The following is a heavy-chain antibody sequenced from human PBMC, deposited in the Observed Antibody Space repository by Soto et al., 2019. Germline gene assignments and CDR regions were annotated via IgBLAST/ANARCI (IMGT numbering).Heavy chain of an antibody. CDR1: GFSFSDYY. Sequence: QVQLVESGGGLVKTRGPLRLPCLASGFSFSDYYRSWVRQAPGKGLEWISYISGSSSNIYYADSVKGRFTISRDNAENSVFLQMNNLRAEDTARYYCAKMTSSGWYDPVFHWGQGTLVTVSS. CDR2: ISGSSSNI. CDR3: AKMTSSGWYDPVFH. J-gene: IGHJ4*02. D-gene: IGHD6-19*01. V-gene: IGHV3-11*01.